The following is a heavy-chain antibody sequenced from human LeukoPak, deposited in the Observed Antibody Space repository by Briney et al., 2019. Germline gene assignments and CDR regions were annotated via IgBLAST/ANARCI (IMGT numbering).Heavy chain of an antibody. V-gene: IGHV1-18*01. Sequence: GASVKVSCKASGYTFTNFGISWVRQAPGQGIEWMGWISAYNGNTNYAQRLQGRVTMTTDTSTTTAYLELRSLRSDDTAVYYCARDDFYGSGSYFNDFDYWGQGTLVTVSS. J-gene: IGHJ4*02. CDR1: GYTFTNFG. D-gene: IGHD3-10*01. CDR3: ARDDFYGSGSYFNDFDY. CDR2: ISAYNGNT.